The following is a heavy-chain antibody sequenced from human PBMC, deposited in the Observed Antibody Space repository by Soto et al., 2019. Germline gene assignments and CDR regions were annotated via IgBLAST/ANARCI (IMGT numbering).Heavy chain of an antibody. J-gene: IGHJ4*02. V-gene: IGHV1-18*01. CDR2: ISAYDGDT. Sequence: QVQLVQSGTEVKKPGASVRVSCKASGYTFRTYGINWVRQAPGQGLEWVGWISAYDGDTNYAQKLQGRVTMTTDKSTSTAYMDLRGLRSDDTAVYYCASASSGSPDSWGQGTLVTVSA. CDR3: ASASSGSPDS. CDR1: GYTFRTYG. D-gene: IGHD3-10*01.